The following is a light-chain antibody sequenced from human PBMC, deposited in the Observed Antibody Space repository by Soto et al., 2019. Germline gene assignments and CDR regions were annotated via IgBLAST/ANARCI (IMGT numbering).Light chain of an antibody. Sequence: QSVLTQPPSASGTPGQRVTIFCFGSSSSIGSNTVNWYQQLPGTAPKLLIYNNDQRPSGVPDRFSGSKSGTSASLAISGLQSEDEADYYCAAWDDSLNGVVFGGGTKLTVL. CDR3: AAWDDSLNGVV. V-gene: IGLV1-44*01. CDR1: SSSIGSNT. CDR2: NND. J-gene: IGLJ2*01.